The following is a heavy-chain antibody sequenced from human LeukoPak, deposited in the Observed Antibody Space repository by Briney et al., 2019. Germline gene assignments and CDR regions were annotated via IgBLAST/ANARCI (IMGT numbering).Heavy chain of an antibody. CDR3: ARSLSSTGYYYYGMDV. V-gene: IGHV4-59*08. CDR2: IYYTGST. CDR1: GGSISTYY. D-gene: IGHD6-13*01. J-gene: IGHJ6*02. Sequence: SETLSLTCSVSGGSISTYYWSWIRQPPGKGLEWIGYIYYTGSTDYNPSLKSRVTISLDTSKDQFSLNLSSVTAADTAVYYCARSLSSTGYYYYGMDVWGQGTTVTVSS.